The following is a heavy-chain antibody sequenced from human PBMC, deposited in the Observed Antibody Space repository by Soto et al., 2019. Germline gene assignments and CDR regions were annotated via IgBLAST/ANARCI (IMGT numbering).Heavy chain of an antibody. Sequence: SVPLRLSWTVLGGYISNYYWSWIRKNTGKGLEWIGYIYYSGSTNYNPSLKSRVTISVDTSKNQFSLKLSSVTAADTAVYYCARMYYDFWSGKYYYYGMDVWGQGTTVTVSS. J-gene: IGHJ6*02. V-gene: IGHV4-59*01. CDR3: ARMYYDFWSGKYYYYGMDV. D-gene: IGHD3-3*01. CDR1: GGYISNYY. CDR2: IYYSGST.